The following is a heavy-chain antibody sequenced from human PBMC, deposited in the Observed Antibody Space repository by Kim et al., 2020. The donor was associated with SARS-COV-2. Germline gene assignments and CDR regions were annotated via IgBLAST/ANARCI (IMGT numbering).Heavy chain of an antibody. V-gene: IGHV1-2*02. CDR1: GYTFTGYY. Sequence: ASVKVSCKASGYTFTGYYMHWVRQAPGQGLEWMGWINPNSGGTNYAQKFQGRVTMTRDTSISTAYMELSRLRSDDTAVYYCARGGYDYYDSSGSKTGYFDYWGQGTLVTVSS. J-gene: IGHJ4*02. CDR2: INPNSGGT. D-gene: IGHD3-22*01. CDR3: ARGGYDYYDSSGSKTGYFDY.